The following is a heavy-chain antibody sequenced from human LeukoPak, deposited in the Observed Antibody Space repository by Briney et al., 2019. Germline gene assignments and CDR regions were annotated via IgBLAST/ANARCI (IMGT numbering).Heavy chain of an antibody. V-gene: IGHV3-30*02. CDR3: AKGVYGGSPGGFYFDH. CDR2: IRYDETNK. J-gene: IGHJ4*02. Sequence: GGSLRLSCAASGLTFSSSGMHWVRQAPGKGLEWVAFIRYDETNKHYADSVKGRFPISRDNSKNTLYLQMNSLRSEDTAVYYCAKGVYGGSPGGFYFDHWGQGALVTVSS. CDR1: GLTFSSSG. D-gene: IGHD2-15*01.